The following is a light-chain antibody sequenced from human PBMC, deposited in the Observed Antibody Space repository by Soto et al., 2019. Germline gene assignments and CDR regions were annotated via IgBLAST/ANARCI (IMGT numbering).Light chain of an antibody. CDR2: EAA. CDR3: HQYNSYSWT. Sequence: DLQMTQSPSTLSASVGDRVTIACRASQTVATWLAWYQQKPGKGPKLLIYEAARLESGVPSRFSGSGSGTEFTLTISSLQPEDIATYYCHQYNSYSWTFGQGTKVEIK. V-gene: IGKV1-5*03. J-gene: IGKJ1*01. CDR1: QTVATW.